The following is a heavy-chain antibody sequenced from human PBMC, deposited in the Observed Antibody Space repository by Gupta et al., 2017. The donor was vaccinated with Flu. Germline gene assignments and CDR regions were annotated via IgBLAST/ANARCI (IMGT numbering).Heavy chain of an antibody. Sequence: VQLQESGPGLVTPSETLSLTCSVSGYSISSHYWSWIRQPPGKGLEWIGYIYYSGSTNYNPSLKSRVTISIDTSKNQCSLQLSSVTAADTVVDYCAVSRDGYKPDACDIWGPGTRVTVSS. CDR3: AVSRDGYKPDACDI. CDR2: IYYSGST. V-gene: IGHV4-59*11. CDR1: GYSISSHY. J-gene: IGHJ3*02. D-gene: IGHD5-12*01.